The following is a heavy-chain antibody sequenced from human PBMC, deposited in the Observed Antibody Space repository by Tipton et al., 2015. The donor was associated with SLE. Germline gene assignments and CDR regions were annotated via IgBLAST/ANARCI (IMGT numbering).Heavy chain of an antibody. D-gene: IGHD4-23*01. V-gene: IGHV4-61*02. CDR3: ARRGGSVE. CDR2: IYTSGST. CDR1: GGSISSGSYY. Sequence: TLSLTCTVSGGSISSGSYYWSWIRQPAGKGLEWIGRIYTSGSTNYNPSLKSRVTISVDTSKNQFSLKLSSVTAADTAVYYCARRGGSVEWGQGTLVTVSS. J-gene: IGHJ4*02.